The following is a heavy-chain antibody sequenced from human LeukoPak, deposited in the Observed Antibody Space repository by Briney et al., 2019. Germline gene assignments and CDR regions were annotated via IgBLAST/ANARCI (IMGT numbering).Heavy chain of an antibody. Sequence: GGSLRLSCAASGFTFSASSMHWVRQAPGKGLEWVALISDDGSNESFADSVKGRFTISRDNSKNTLYLQMNSLRADDTAVYYCARDHQVSYFDYWGQGTLVTVSS. CDR1: GFTFSASS. J-gene: IGHJ4*02. CDR3: ARDHQVSYFDY. CDR2: ISDDGSNE. D-gene: IGHD6-6*01. V-gene: IGHV3-30*04.